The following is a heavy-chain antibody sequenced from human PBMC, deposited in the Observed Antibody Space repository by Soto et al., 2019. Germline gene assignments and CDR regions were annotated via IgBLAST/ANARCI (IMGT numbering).Heavy chain of an antibody. CDR3: VKDGVGAITGMDV. V-gene: IGHV3-64D*08. CDR1: GFTFSSYT. CDR2: ISSDGGST. J-gene: IGHJ6*02. Sequence: GGSLRLSCLVSGFTFSSYTMHWVRQAPGKGLEYVSHISSDGGSTYYADSVKGRFAISRDNSKNTLYLQMTSLRAEDTAVYYCVKDGVGAITGMDVWGQGTTVTVSS. D-gene: IGHD1-26*01.